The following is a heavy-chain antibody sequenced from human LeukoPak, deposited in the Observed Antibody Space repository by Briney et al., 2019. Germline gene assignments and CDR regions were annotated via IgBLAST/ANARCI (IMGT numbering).Heavy chain of an antibody. Sequence: GGSLRLSCAASGFTFSSYGMHWVRQAPGKGLEWVAVISYDGSNKYYADSVKGRFTISRDNSKNTLYLQMNSLRAEDTAVHYCAKDRYCSSTSCYFRSGYYYYGMDVWGQGTTVTVSS. CDR3: AKDRYCSSTSCYFRSGYYYYGMDV. CDR2: ISYDGSNK. D-gene: IGHD2-2*01. J-gene: IGHJ6*02. V-gene: IGHV3-30*18. CDR1: GFTFSSYG.